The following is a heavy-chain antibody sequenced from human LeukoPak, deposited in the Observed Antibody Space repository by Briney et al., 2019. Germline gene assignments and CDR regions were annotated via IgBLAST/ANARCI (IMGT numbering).Heavy chain of an antibody. J-gene: IGHJ4*02. V-gene: IGHV4-59*01. Sequence: SETLSLTCTVSGASISSYYWSWIRQPPGKGLEWIGYIYYSGSTNYNPSLKSRVTISVDTSKNQFSLKLSSVTAADTAVYYCARAPQGYYYDSSGYYIDYWGQGTLVTVSS. CDR2: IYYSGST. D-gene: IGHD3-22*01. CDR1: GASISSYY. CDR3: ARAPQGYYYDSSGYYIDY.